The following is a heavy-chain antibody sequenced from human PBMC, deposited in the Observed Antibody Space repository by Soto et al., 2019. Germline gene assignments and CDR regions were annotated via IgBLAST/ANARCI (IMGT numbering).Heavy chain of an antibody. CDR3: TRGGQSATAIYYYYYYMDV. D-gene: IGHD5-18*01. V-gene: IGHV3-73*01. Sequence: GGSLRLSCAASGFTFSGSAMHWVRQASGKGLEWVGRIRSKANSYATAYAASVKGRFTISRDDSKNTAYLQMNSLKTEDTAVYYCTRGGQSATAIYYYYYYMDVWGKGTTVTVSS. CDR2: IRSKANSYAT. CDR1: GFTFSGSA. J-gene: IGHJ6*03.